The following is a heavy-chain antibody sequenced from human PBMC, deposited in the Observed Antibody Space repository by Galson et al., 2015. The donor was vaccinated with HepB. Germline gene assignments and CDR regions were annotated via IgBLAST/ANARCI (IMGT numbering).Heavy chain of an antibody. D-gene: IGHD6-13*01. CDR1: GYTFTSYY. Sequence: SVKVSCKASGYTFTSYYMHWVRQAPGQGLEWMGIINPSGGSTSYAQKFQGRVTMTRDTSTSTVYMELSSLRSEDTAVYYCARDLHKYSSSWHTEYYYYYGMDVWGQGTTVTVSS. V-gene: IGHV1-46*03. CDR2: INPSGGST. CDR3: ARDLHKYSSSWHTEYYYYYGMDV. J-gene: IGHJ6*02.